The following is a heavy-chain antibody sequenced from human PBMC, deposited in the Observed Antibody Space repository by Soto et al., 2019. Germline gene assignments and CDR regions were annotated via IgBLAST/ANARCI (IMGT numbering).Heavy chain of an antibody. D-gene: IGHD3-16*01. CDR3: ARVSGDVDYYYYYMDV. J-gene: IGHJ6*03. V-gene: IGHV4-59*01. CDR2: IYYSGST. Sequence: SETLSITCTVSGGSICSYYWSGIRQPPGKGLEWIGYIYYSGSTNYNPSLKSRVTISVDTSKNQFSLKLSSVTAADTAVYYCARVSGDVDYYYYYMDVWGKGTTVTVSS. CDR1: GGSICSYY.